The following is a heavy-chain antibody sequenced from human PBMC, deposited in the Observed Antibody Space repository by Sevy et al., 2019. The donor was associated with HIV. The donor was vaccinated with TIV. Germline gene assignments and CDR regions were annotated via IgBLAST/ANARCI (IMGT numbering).Heavy chain of an antibody. Sequence: GVLKISCAASGFSLNTYWMSWVRQAPGKGLEWVANIKQDGSVTYYVDSVKGRFTISRDNARNFLYLQMNSLRAEDTAHYYGVRAIAADGSFWGQGTLVTVSS. CDR3: VRAIAADGSF. CDR1: GFSLNTYW. V-gene: IGHV3-7*01. CDR2: IKQDGSVT. J-gene: IGHJ4*02. D-gene: IGHD6-13*01.